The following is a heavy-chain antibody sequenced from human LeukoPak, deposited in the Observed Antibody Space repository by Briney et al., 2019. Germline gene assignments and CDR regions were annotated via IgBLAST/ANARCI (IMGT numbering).Heavy chain of an antibody. D-gene: IGHD3-22*01. J-gene: IGHJ4*02. V-gene: IGHV1-69-2*01. CDR2: VDPQDGDT. CDR1: GYTFTDYY. Sequence: GATVKISCQASGYTFTDYYIHWVQQAPGKGLEWMGRVDPQDGDTRYSENFQGRVAIRADTSEDTAYLELSRLTSDDAAVYYCVTLDNYDRSGRYQNDYWAREPRSSSPQ. CDR3: VTLDNYDRSGRYQNDY.